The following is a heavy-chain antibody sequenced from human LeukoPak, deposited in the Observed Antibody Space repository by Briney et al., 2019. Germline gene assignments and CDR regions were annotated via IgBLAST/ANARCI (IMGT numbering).Heavy chain of an antibody. Sequence: SQTLSLTCAISGDSVSSNSATWIWIRQSPSRGLEWLGRTYYRSKWYNDYAVSVKSRTTINPDTSKNQFSLQLNSVTPEDTAVYYCARAAIDTSGYYSFTYGAKGTRATVS. D-gene: IGHD3-22*01. CDR2: TYYRSKWYN. CDR1: GDSVSSNSAT. CDR3: ARAAIDTSGYYSFTY. J-gene: IGHJ4*02. V-gene: IGHV6-1*01.